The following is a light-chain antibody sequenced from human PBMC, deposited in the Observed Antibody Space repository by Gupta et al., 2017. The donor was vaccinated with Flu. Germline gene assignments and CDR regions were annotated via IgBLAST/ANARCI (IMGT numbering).Light chain of an antibody. CDR1: QSVSRNF. V-gene: IGKV3-20*01. CDR2: GAS. Sequence: EIMLTQSTGTLSLSPGERATLSCRASQSVSRNFLAWFQQKPGQAPTLLIYGASTRATDIPDRFSGSGSGTEFTLTISRLEPEDFAVYYCQQDSSSPWTFGQGTKVEIK. CDR3: QQDSSSPWT. J-gene: IGKJ1*01.